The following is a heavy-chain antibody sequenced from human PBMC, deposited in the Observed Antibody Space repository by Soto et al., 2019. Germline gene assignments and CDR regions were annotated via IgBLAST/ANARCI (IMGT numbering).Heavy chain of an antibody. D-gene: IGHD4-17*01. V-gene: IGHV2-5*01. CDR2: ISWKDDK. Sequence: QITLKESGPTLVKPTQTLTLTCTYSGFSLTTSGAGVGSIRQPPGKALEWLALISWKDDKRYNPGLESRLTITTDPCKNQVILTLTHMGPVDPATYFCAHRYGGNYCRGYFDSWDKGTLVSAS. J-gene: IGHJ4*02. CDR3: AHRYGGNYCRGYFDS. CDR1: GFSLTTSGAG.